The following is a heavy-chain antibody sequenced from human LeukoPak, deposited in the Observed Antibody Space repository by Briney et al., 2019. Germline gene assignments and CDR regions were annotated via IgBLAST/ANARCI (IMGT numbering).Heavy chain of an antibody. CDR3: TRLRDEWFDP. V-gene: IGHV1-69*13. CDR2: IIPIFGTA. Sequence: SVKVSCKASGGTFNTYAVSWVRRAPGQGLEWMGGIIPIFGTANYAQKFQGRVTITADESTNTAYMTLSSLTSEDTAVYHCTRLRDEWFDPWGQGTLVTVSS. CDR1: GGTFNTYA. D-gene: IGHD4-17*01. J-gene: IGHJ5*02.